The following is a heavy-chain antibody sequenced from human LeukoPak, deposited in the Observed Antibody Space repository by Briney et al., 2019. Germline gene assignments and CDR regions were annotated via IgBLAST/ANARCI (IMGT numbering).Heavy chain of an antibody. Sequence: GGSLRLSCAASGFTFSTYAMHWVRQAPGKGLEYVSAISSNGESTYSANSVKGRFTISRDNSKNTLYLQMGSLRVEDMAVYYCARGPRYCSSSSCMTYYYYYMDVWGKGTTVTISS. CDR2: ISSNGEST. J-gene: IGHJ6*03. CDR3: ARGPRYCSSSSCMTYYYYYMDV. V-gene: IGHV3-64*01. D-gene: IGHD2-2*01. CDR1: GFTFSTYA.